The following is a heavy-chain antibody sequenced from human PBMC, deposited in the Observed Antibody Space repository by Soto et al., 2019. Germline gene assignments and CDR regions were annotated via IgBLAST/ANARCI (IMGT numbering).Heavy chain of an antibody. D-gene: IGHD2-8*02. V-gene: IGHV3-21*01. J-gene: IGHJ6*02. CDR2: ISSSSYI. CDR3: ARGGGVAAYYYYGMDV. Sequence: VGSLRLSCAASGFTFSSYSMNWVRQAPGKGLEWVSSISSSSYIYYADSVKGRFTISRDNAKNSLYLQMNSLRAEDTAVYYCARGGGVAAYYYYGMDVWGQGTTVTVSS. CDR1: GFTFSSYS.